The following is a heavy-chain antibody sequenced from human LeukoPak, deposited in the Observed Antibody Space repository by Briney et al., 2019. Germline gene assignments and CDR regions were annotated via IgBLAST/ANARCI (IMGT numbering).Heavy chain of an antibody. J-gene: IGHJ4*02. V-gene: IGHV3-30*18. CDR1: GFTFSSYG. CDR3: AKVRGIAVAGS. D-gene: IGHD6-19*01. Sequence: GRSLRFSCAASGFTFSSYGMHWVRQAPGKGLEWVAVISYDGSNKYYTDSVKGRFTISRDNSKNTLYLQMNSLRAEDTAVYYCAKVRGIAVAGSWGQGTLVTVSS. CDR2: ISYDGSNK.